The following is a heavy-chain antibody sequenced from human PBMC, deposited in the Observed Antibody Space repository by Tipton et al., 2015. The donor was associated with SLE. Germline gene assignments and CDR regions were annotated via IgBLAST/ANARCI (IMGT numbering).Heavy chain of an antibody. D-gene: IGHD5-18*01. J-gene: IGHJ4*02. CDR1: GGSFSGYY. CDR2: INHSGST. Sequence: LRLSCAVYGGSFSGYYWSWIRQPPGKGLEWIGEINHSGSTNYNPSLKSRVTISVDTSKNQFSLKLSSVTAADTAVYYCARVSVVDTAMGWGQGTLVTVSS. V-gene: IGHV4-34*01. CDR3: ARVSVVDTAMG.